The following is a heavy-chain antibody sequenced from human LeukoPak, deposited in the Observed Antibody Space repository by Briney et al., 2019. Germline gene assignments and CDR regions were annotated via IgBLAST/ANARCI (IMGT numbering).Heavy chain of an antibody. J-gene: IGHJ4*02. D-gene: IGHD4-17*01. V-gene: IGHV4-39*01. CDR2: LYYSGSI. CDR3: ARHSGMTTVTAYLDY. Sequence: SETLSLTCTVSGGSISSSSYYWGWIRQPPGKGLEWIGSLYYSGSIYYNPSLKSRVTISVDTSKNQFSLKLNSVTAADTAVYYCARHSGMTTVTAYLDYWGQGTLVTVSS. CDR1: GGSISSSSYY.